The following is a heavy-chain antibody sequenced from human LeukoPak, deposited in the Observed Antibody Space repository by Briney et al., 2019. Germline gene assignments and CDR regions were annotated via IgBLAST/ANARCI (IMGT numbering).Heavy chain of an antibody. CDR2: ISGDSHST. V-gene: IGHV3-43*02. D-gene: IGHD5-18*01. Sequence: GGSLRLSCAASGFTFDDYAMHWVRQAPGKGLEWVSLISGDSHSTFYADSVKGRFTISRDNSKNSLYLQMNSLGNDDTALYYCARDTEGYIYGYYYYGMDVWGQGTTVTVSS. J-gene: IGHJ6*02. CDR1: GFTFDDYA. CDR3: ARDTEGYIYGYYYYGMDV.